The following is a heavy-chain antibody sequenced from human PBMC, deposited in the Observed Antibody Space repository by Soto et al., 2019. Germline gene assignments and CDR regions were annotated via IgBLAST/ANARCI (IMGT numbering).Heavy chain of an antibody. CDR2: IYWNDDK. CDR1: GFSLSTSGVG. V-gene: IGHV2-5*01. J-gene: IGHJ3*02. CDR3: AHRRRDGYNRSGCRAHAFDI. D-gene: IGHD6-25*01. Sequence: SGPTLVNPTQTLTLTCTFSGFSLSTSGVGVGWIRQPPGKALEWLALIYWNDDKRYSPSLKSRLTITKDTSKNQVVLTMTNMDPVDTATYYCAHRRRDGYNRSGCRAHAFDIWRKGTMVTISS.